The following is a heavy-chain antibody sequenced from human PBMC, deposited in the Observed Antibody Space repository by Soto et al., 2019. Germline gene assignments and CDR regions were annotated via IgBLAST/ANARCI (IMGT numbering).Heavy chain of an antibody. CDR3: ARGPVAARPGWFDP. CDR2: INHSGST. D-gene: IGHD6-6*01. CDR1: GGSFSGYY. Sequence: PSETLSLTCAVYGGSFSGYYCSWIRQPPGMGLEWIGEINHSGSTNYNPSLKSRVTISVDTSKNQFSLKLSSVTAADTAVYYCARGPVAARPGWFDPWGQGTLVTVSS. V-gene: IGHV4-34*01. J-gene: IGHJ5*02.